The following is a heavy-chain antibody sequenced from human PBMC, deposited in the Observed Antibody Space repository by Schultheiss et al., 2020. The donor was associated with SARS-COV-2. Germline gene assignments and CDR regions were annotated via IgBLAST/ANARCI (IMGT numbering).Heavy chain of an antibody. Sequence: GGSLRLSCTASGFTFGDYAMSWFRQAPGKGLEWVGFIRSKAYGGTTEYAASVKGRFTISRDDSKSIAYLQMNSLKTEDTAVYYCTRDRDSSLSYYYYYMDVWGKGTTVTVSS. CDR3: TRDRDSSLSYYYYYMDV. J-gene: IGHJ6*03. D-gene: IGHD6-6*01. CDR1: GFTFGDYA. V-gene: IGHV3-49*03. CDR2: IRSKAYGGTT.